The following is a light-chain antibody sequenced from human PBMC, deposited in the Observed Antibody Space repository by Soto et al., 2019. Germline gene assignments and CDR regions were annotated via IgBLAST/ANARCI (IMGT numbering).Light chain of an antibody. CDR2: GAS. V-gene: IGKV3-20*01. CDR1: QSISNNY. CDR3: QQYGRSPQAAWT. Sequence: EIVFTQSPCTLSLSPGERATLSCRASQSISNNYLACYQQRPGQAPRLLIYGASSRATGIPDRFSGSGSGTDFTLTVSRLEPEDFAVYYCQQYGRSPQAAWTFGQGTRLEIK. J-gene: IGKJ5*01.